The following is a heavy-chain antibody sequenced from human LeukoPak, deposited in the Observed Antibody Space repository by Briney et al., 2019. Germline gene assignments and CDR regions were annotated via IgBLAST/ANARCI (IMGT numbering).Heavy chain of an antibody. CDR3: ARENLVH. CDR2: IYTGGIT. J-gene: IGHJ4*02. D-gene: IGHD1-14*01. V-gene: IGHV3-66*01. CDR1: GFIVSDSY. Sequence: GGTLRLSCAASGFIVSDSYMSWVRQAPGRGLEWVSVIYTGGITKYAASVKGRFTISRDNSKSTVYLQMNNLSDEDTGVYFCARENLVHWGQGTLVTVSS.